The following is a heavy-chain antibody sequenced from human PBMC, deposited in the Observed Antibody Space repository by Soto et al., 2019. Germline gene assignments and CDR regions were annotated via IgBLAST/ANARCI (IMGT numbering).Heavy chain of an antibody. D-gene: IGHD6-13*01. J-gene: IGHJ3*02. CDR1: GFTFSSYW. CDR2: INSDGSST. CDR3: AMDGPGIAAAGPHDAFDI. Sequence: GSLRLSCAASGFTFSSYWMHWVRQAPGKGLVWVSRINSDGSSTSYADSVKGRFTISRDNAKNTLYLQMNSLRAEDTAVYYCAMDGPGIAAAGPHDAFDIWGQGTMVTVSS. V-gene: IGHV3-74*01.